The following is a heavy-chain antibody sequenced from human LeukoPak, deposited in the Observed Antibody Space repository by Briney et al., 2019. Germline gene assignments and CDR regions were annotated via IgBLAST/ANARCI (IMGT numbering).Heavy chain of an antibody. CDR2: ISTSGST. Sequence: TLSLNSTVDCASVSRGRYYWRWVREPSGNGMEWIGCISTSGSTNYNPSLKSRVTISVETSKNQVSLKLGSVTAGDTAVYYCAREGDHYYDSSGYYSMAFDIWGQGTMVTVSS. J-gene: IGHJ3*02. CDR3: AREGDHYYDSSGYYSMAFDI. D-gene: IGHD3-22*01. CDR1: CASVSRGRYY. V-gene: IGHV4-61*02.